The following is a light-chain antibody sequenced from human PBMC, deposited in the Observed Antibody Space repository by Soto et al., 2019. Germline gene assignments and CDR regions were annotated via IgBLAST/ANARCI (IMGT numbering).Light chain of an antibody. V-gene: IGKV3D-20*02. CDR2: GAS. CDR1: QSVTSDY. CDR3: QQYNQWPGT. J-gene: IGKJ1*01. Sequence: EIVMTQSPATLSVSPGERATLSCRASQSVTSDYLAWYQLKPGQAPRLLVYGASSRATGIPDRFSGSGSGTDFTLIISRLEPEDFAVYHCQQYNQWPGTFGQGTKVDI.